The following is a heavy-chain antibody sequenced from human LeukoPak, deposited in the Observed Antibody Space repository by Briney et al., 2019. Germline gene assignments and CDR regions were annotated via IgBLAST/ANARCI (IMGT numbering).Heavy chain of an antibody. CDR2: ISGSGLPT. J-gene: IGHJ5*02. Sequence: GGSLRLSCAASGFTFSNAGMSWVRQAPGKGLEWVSGISGSGLPTYYADSVMGRFTISRDNSKNTLFLHMDSLRAEDTAVYYCAKSKGYSSPTYFGPWGQGTLVIVSS. CDR1: GFTFSNAG. CDR3: AKSKGYSSPTYFGP. V-gene: IGHV3-23*01. D-gene: IGHD6-13*01.